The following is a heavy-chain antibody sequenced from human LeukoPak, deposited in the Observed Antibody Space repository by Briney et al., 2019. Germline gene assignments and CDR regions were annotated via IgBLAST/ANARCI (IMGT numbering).Heavy chain of an antibody. CDR3: ARDSDTFGALDY. CDR1: GFTFSSYA. Sequence: GGSLRLSCAASGFTFSSYAMSWVRQAPGKGLEWVAVISYDGSREYYAESVKGRFTISRDNSKNTMYLHMNSLRLEDTAVYYCARDSDTFGALDYWGQGTLVTVSS. V-gene: IGHV3-30-3*01. CDR2: ISYDGSRE. J-gene: IGHJ4*02. D-gene: IGHD3-10*01.